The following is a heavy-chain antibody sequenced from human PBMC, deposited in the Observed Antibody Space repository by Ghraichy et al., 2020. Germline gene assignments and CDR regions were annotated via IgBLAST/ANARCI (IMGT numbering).Heavy chain of an antibody. CDR1: GFTFSNYW. V-gene: IGHV3-7*03. CDR2: LNQDGGAK. D-gene: IGHD4/OR15-4a*01. Sequence: GGSLRLSCEASGFTFSNYWMTWVRQAPGKGLEWVACLNQDGGAKYYVDSVKGRFTISRDNAKKSLYLQMNSLRLEDTAVYFYAGVGDYRESPGGDYWGQGTLVTVSS. J-gene: IGHJ4*02. CDR3: AGVGDYRESPGGDY.